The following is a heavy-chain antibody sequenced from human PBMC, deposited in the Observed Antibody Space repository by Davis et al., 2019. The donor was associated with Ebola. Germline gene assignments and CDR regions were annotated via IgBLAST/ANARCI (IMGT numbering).Heavy chain of an antibody. CDR3: ARVDEWTDRHYYYYYGMDV. CDR1: GFTFSDYY. V-gene: IGHV3-11*04. D-gene: IGHD3-3*01. CDR2: ITSSGSTI. Sequence: GESLKISCAASGFTFSDYYMSWIRQAPGKGLEWVSYITSSGSTIYYADSVKGRFTISRDNAKNSLYLQMNSLRAEDTAVYYCARVDEWTDRHYYYYYGMDVWGQGTTVTVSS. J-gene: IGHJ6*02.